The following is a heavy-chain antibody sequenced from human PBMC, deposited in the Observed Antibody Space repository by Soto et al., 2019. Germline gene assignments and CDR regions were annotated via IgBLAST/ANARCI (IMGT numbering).Heavy chain of an antibody. V-gene: IGHV3-23*01. CDR3: ARRGPGTYFAY. CDR1: GFTFSSYA. Sequence: EVQLLESGGGLVQPGGSLRLSCAASGFTFSSYAMRWVRQAPGKGLEWVSAVSGSGGSTYYADSVKGRFTISRDNSKNTLYLQMNSLSAEDTAVYYCARRGPGTYFAYWGQGTLVAVSS. CDR2: VSGSGGST. J-gene: IGHJ4*02. D-gene: IGHD6-13*01.